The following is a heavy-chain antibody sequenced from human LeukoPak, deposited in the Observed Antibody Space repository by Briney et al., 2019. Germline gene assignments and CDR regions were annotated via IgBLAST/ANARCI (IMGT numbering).Heavy chain of an antibody. CDR2: INPNSGGT. V-gene: IGHV1-2*02. CDR1: GYTFTGYY. D-gene: IGHD2-15*01. CDR3: ARAPTVVAATPIDY. Sequence: ASVKVSCKASGYTFTGYYTHWVRQAPGQGLEWMGWINPNSGGTNYAQKFQGRVTMTRDTSISTAYMELSRLRSDDTAVYYCARAPTVVAATPIDYWGQGTPVTVSS. J-gene: IGHJ4*02.